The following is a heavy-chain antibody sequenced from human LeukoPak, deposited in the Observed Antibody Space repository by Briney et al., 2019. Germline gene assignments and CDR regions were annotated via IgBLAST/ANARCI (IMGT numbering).Heavy chain of an antibody. J-gene: IGHJ4*02. CDR2: ISSSGSTI. V-gene: IGHV3-48*03. Sequence: PGGSLRLSCAASGFTFSSYEMNWVRQAPGKGLEWVSYISSSGSTIYYADSVKGRFTISRDNAKNSLYLQMNSLRAEDTAVYYCALIRVRDDYFDYWGQGTLVTVSS. CDR1: GFTFSSYE. D-gene: IGHD3-10*01. CDR3: ALIRVRDDYFDY.